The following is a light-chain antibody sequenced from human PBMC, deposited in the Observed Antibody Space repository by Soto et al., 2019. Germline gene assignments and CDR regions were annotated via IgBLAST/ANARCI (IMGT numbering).Light chain of an antibody. Sequence: EIVMTQSPATLSVSPGERATLSCRASHSVSSRLAWYQQKPGQAPRLLIYGASTRATGLPARFSGSGSGTEFTLTISSLQSEDCALYYCQHYTNWPLTFGGGTQVEIK. CDR1: HSVSSR. V-gene: IGKV3-15*01. J-gene: IGKJ4*01. CDR3: QHYTNWPLT. CDR2: GAS.